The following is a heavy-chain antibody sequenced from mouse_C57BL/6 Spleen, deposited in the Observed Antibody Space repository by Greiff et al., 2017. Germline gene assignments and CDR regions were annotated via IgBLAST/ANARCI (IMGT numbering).Heavy chain of an antibody. Sequence: QVQLKQPGAELVKPGASVKLSCKASGYTFTSYWMHWVKQRPGQGLEWIGMIHPNSGSTNYNEKFKSKATLTVDKSSSTAYMQLSSLTSEDSAVYYCAREEYERRGFDYWGQGTTLTVSS. D-gene: IGHD2-12*01. CDR3: AREEYERRGFDY. J-gene: IGHJ2*01. CDR1: GYTFTSYW. CDR2: IHPNSGST. V-gene: IGHV1-64*01.